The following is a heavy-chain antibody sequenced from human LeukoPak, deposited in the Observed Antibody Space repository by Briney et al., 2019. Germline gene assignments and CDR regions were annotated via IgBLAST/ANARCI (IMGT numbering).Heavy chain of an antibody. CDR3: ARVGYSSSSGDY. J-gene: IGHJ4*02. D-gene: IGHD6-6*01. Sequence: PGGSLRLSCSASGFTFSAYWMSWVRQAPGKGLEWVANIKQDGSEKYYVDSVKGRFTISRDNAKNSLYLQMNSLRAEDTAVYYCARVGYSSSSGDYWGQGTLVTVSS. CDR1: GFTFSAYW. CDR2: IKQDGSEK. V-gene: IGHV3-7*01.